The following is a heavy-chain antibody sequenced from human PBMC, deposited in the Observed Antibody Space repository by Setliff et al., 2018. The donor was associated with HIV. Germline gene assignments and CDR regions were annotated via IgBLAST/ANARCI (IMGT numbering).Heavy chain of an antibody. Sequence: GESLRLSCAASGFTFSSYEMNWVRQAPGKGLEWVSYISSSGSTIYYADSVKGRFTISRDNAKNSLYLQMNSLRAEDTAVYYCARERVLETYYNFWSGSDHWFDPWGQGTLVTVSS. CDR1: GFTFSSYE. V-gene: IGHV3-48*03. CDR3: ARERVLETYYNFWSGSDHWFDP. D-gene: IGHD3-3*01. CDR2: ISSSGSTI. J-gene: IGHJ5*02.